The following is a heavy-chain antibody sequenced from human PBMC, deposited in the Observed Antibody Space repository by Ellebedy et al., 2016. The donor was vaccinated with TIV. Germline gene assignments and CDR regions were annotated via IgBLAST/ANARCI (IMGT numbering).Heavy chain of an antibody. CDR2: IKQDGSEK. Sequence: GESLKISCAASGFTFSDYWMSWVRQAPGKGLEWVANIKQDGSEKWYVDSVKGRFTISRDNAKNSLYLQMNSLRAEDTAVYYCARDAGYYYYGMDVWGQGTLVTVSS. J-gene: IGHJ6*02. V-gene: IGHV3-7*01. D-gene: IGHD6-13*01. CDR1: GFTFSDYW. CDR3: ARDAGYYYYGMDV.